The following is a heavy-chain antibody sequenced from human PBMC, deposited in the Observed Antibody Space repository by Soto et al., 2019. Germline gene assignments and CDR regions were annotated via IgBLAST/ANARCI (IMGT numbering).Heavy chain of an antibody. CDR3: AKGGRGSNNYYGLDV. D-gene: IGHD3-10*01. CDR1: GFTFSTHG. V-gene: IGHV3-33*06. CDR2: IWYDGSNT. J-gene: IGHJ6*02. Sequence: QVQLVESGGGVVQPGRSLKVSCEASGFTFSTHGMNWVRQAPGKGLEWVAFIWYDGSNTYYADSVKGRFTISRDNSKNTLYLQMNSLRAEDTAVYYCAKGGRGSNNYYGLDVWGQGTTVTVSS.